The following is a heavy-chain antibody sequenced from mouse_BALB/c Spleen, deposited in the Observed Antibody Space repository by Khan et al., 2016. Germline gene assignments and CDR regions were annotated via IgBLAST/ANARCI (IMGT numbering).Heavy chain of an antibody. Sequence: EVQLQESGAELVKPGASVKLSCTASGFNIKDTYMHWVKQRPEQGLEWIGRIDPANGNTKYDPKFQGKATITADTSSNTAYLQLSSLTSEDTAVYYCASAMDYWGQGTSVTVSS. V-gene: IGHV14-3*02. J-gene: IGHJ4*01. CDR1: GFNIKDTY. CDR3: ASAMDY. CDR2: IDPANGNT.